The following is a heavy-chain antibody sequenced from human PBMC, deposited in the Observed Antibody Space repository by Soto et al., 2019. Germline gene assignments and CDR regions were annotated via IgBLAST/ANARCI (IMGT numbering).Heavy chain of an antibody. V-gene: IGHV4-59*01. CDR1: GGSISGYY. Sequence: SETLSLTCTVSGGSISGYYWSWIRQPPGKGLEWIGYIYYSGSTNYNPALKSRVTISVDTSKNQFSLKLSSVTAADTAVYYCARDGSSWFYYYAMDVWGQGTTVTVSS. CDR2: IYYSGST. D-gene: IGHD6-13*01. CDR3: ARDGSSWFYYYAMDV. J-gene: IGHJ6*02.